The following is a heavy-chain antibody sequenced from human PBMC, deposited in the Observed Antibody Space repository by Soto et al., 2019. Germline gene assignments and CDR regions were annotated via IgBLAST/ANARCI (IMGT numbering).Heavy chain of an antibody. J-gene: IGHJ6*03. Sequence: ASVKVSFKASGYTFTSYGISWVRQAPGQGLEWMGWINAYNGNTKYSQKFQGRVTITRDTSTSTAYMELRSLRSDDTAVYYCARVFRWFGELLYLSSYYYYMDVWGKGTTVTVSS. CDR2: INAYNGNT. CDR1: GYTFTSYG. V-gene: IGHV1-18*01. CDR3: ARVFRWFGELLYLSSYYYYMDV. D-gene: IGHD3-10*01.